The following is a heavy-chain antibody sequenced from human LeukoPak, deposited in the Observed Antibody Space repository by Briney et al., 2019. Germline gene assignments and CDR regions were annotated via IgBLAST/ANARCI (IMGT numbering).Heavy chain of an antibody. D-gene: IGHD6-13*01. V-gene: IGHV3-33*01. CDR2: IWYDGSNK. J-gene: IGHJ5*02. CDR1: GFTFSSYV. CDR3: AREAAAGTRWFDP. Sequence: GGSLRLSCAASGFTFSSYVMHWVRQAPGKGLEWVAVIWYDGSNKYYADSVKGRCTISRDNSKNTLYLQMNSLRAEDTAVYYCAREAAAGTRWFDPWGQGTLVTVSS.